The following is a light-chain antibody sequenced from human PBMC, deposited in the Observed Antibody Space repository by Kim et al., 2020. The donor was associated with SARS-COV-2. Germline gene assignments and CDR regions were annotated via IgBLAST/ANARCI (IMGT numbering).Light chain of an antibody. V-gene: IGLV1-40*01. Sequence: VTISCTGSSSNIGAGYDVHWYQQLPGTAPKLLIYGNSNRPSGVPDRFSGSKSGTSASLAITGLQAEDEADYYCQSYDSSLSGSGVFGGGTKLTVL. CDR2: GNS. CDR3: QSYDSSLSGSGV. CDR1: SSNIGAGYD. J-gene: IGLJ2*01.